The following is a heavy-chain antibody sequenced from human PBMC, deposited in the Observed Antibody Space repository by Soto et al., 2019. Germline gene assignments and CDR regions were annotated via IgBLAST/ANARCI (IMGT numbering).Heavy chain of an antibody. CDR3: ARDPCSSTSCQYYGMDV. V-gene: IGHV1-2*04. CDR2: INPNSGGT. D-gene: IGHD2-2*01. Sequence: ASVKVSCKASGYTFTGYYMHWVRQAPGQGLEWMGWINPNSGGTNYAQKFQGWVTMTRDTSISTAYMELSRLRSDDTAVYYCARDPCSSTSCQYYGMDVWGQGTTVTVSS. CDR1: GYTFTGYY. J-gene: IGHJ6*02.